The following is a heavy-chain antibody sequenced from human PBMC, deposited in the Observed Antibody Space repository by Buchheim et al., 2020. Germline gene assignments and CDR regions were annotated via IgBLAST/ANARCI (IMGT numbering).Heavy chain of an antibody. CDR2: INPSGGST. Sequence: QVQLVQSGAEVKKPGASVKVSCKASRYTFTSHYMHWVRQAPGQGLEWMGIINPSGGSTSYAQKFQGRVTMTRDTSTSTVYMELSSLRSEHTAVYYCASADDTSGYYSGTDYWGQGTL. V-gene: IGHV1-46*01. CDR1: RYTFTSHY. CDR3: ASADDTSGYYSGTDY. D-gene: IGHD3-22*01. J-gene: IGHJ4*02.